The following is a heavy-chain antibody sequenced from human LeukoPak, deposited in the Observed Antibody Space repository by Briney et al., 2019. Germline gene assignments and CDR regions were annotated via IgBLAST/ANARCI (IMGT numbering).Heavy chain of an antibody. CDR3: AREAYCSSTSCLYGMDV. CDR2: ISSSGGST. Sequence: PGGSLRLSCAASGFTFSSYAMSWVRQAPGKGLEWVSAISSSGGSTYSAGSVKGRFTISRDNSKNTLYLQINSLRAEDTAVYYCAREAYCSSTSCLYGMDVWGQGTTVTVSS. V-gene: IGHV3-23*01. D-gene: IGHD2-2*01. J-gene: IGHJ6*02. CDR1: GFTFSSYA.